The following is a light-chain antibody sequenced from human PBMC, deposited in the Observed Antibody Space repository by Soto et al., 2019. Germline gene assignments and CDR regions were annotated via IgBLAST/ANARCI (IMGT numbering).Light chain of an antibody. CDR2: TNN. Sequence: QAVVTQPPSASGTPGQRVTISCSGSTSNIGSHTVNWYQHLPGTAPKLLINTNNQRPSGVPDRFSGYKSGTSASLVISGLQAEDEADYYCETWDDSLKGVFGTGTKLTVL. CDR3: ETWDDSLKGV. J-gene: IGLJ1*01. V-gene: IGLV1-44*01. CDR1: TSNIGSHT.